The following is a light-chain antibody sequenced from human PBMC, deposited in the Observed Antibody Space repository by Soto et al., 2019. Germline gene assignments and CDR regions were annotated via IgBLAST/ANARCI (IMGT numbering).Light chain of an antibody. V-gene: IGKV3-20*01. CDR1: QSVRSSY. Sequence: EIVLTQSPGTLSLSPGERATLSCRASQSVRSSYLAWYQQKPGQAPRLLIYHASSRATGVPDRFSGSGSWADFTLTISRLEPEDFAVYYCQQYGSSSTFGQGTRLEIK. J-gene: IGKJ5*01. CDR2: HAS. CDR3: QQYGSSST.